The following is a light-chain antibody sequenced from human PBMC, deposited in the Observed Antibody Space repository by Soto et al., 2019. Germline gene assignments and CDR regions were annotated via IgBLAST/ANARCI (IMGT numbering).Light chain of an antibody. CDR1: QSVSSSY. CDR2: GAS. CDR3: QQYGSSPSIT. Sequence: EIVLTQSPGTLSLSPGERATLSCRASQSVSSSYLAWYQQKPGQAPRLLIYGASSRATGIPDRFSGSGSGTXFTLXXSRLXPXXXXXXXCQQYGSSPSITFGQGTRLEIK. J-gene: IGKJ5*01. V-gene: IGKV3-20*01.